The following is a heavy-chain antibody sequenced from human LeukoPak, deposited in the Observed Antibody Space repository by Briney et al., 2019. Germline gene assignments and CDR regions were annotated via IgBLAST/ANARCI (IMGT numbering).Heavy chain of an antibody. D-gene: IGHD2-21*01. CDR2: INPNSGGT. Sequence: AASVKVSCKASGYTFTGYYMHWVRQAPGQGLEWMGWINPNSGGTNYAQKFQGRVTITADESTSTAYMELSSLRSEDTAVYYCARDPPYCGGDCHDAFDIWGQGTMVTVSS. V-gene: IGHV1-2*02. CDR1: GYTFTGYY. CDR3: ARDPPYCGGDCHDAFDI. J-gene: IGHJ3*02.